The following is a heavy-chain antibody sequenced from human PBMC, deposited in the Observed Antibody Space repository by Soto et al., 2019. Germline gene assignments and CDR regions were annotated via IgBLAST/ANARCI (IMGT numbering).Heavy chain of an antibody. CDR1: GGSFSGYY. V-gene: IGHV4-59*12. CDR3: ARDGGDYDNYFDY. Sequence: SETLSLTCAVYGGSFSGYYWSWIRQTPGKGLEWIGYIYLGGSNNYNPSFKSRVTISVDKSKNQFSLKLSSVTAADTAVYYCARDGGDYDNYFDYWGQGTLVTVSS. D-gene: IGHD4-17*01. CDR2: IYLGGSN. J-gene: IGHJ4*02.